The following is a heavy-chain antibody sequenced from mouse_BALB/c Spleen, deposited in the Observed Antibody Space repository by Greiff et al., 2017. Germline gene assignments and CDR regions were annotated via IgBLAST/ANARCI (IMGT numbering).Heavy chain of an antibody. D-gene: IGHD2-4*01. CDR2: IWSGGST. CDR1: GFSLTSYG. J-gene: IGHJ4*01. Sequence: VQLQQSGPGLVQPSQSLSITCTVSGFSLTSYGVHWVRQSPGKGLEWLGVIWSGGSTDYNAAFISRLSISKDNSKSQVFFKMNSLQADDTAIYYCARKTIYYDYYYYAMDYWGQGTSVTVSS. V-gene: IGHV2-4-1*01. CDR3: ARKTIYYDYYYYAMDY.